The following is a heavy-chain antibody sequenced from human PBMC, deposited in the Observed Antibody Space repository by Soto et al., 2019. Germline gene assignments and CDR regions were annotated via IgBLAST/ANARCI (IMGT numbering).Heavy chain of an antibody. CDR1: GYTFTSYD. CDR2: MNPNSGNT. J-gene: IGHJ5*02. D-gene: IGHD3-22*01. CDR3: AREDQMYYYDGSGYQRWFDP. Sequence: QVQLVQSGAEVKKPGASVKVSCKASGYTFTSYDINWVRQATGQGLEWMGWMNPNSGNTGYAQKFQGRVTMTRNTSISTAYMELSSLRSEDTAVYYCAREDQMYYYDGSGYQRWFDPWGQGTLVTVSS. V-gene: IGHV1-8*01.